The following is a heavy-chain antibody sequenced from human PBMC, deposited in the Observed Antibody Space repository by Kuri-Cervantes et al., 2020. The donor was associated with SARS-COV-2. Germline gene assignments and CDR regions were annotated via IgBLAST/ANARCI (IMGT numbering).Heavy chain of an antibody. J-gene: IGHJ4*02. V-gene: IGHV4-39*01. CDR3: ARHDLTSETTRERGLDY. Sequence: SETLSLTCTVSGATISSSSYYWGWIRQPPGRGLEWIVSIYYSGNTYYNPSLKSRVTIFVDTSKNHFSVKLRSVTAADTAVYYCARHDLTSETTRERGLDYWGQGTLVTVSS. CDR2: IYYSGNT. D-gene: IGHD4-17*01. CDR1: GATISSSSYY.